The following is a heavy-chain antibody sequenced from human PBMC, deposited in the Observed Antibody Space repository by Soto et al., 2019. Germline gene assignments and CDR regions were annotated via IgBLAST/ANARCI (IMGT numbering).Heavy chain of an antibody. CDR3: ASDGTNDYGDEDGLLGF. CDR2: ISAYNGNT. J-gene: IGHJ3*01. Sequence: ASVTVSWMASGYTFTSYGISWLRQAPGQWLEWMGWISAYNGNTNYAQKLQGRVTMTTDTSTSTAYMELRSLRTDEPAVYYCASDGTNDYGDEDGLLGFWGQGT. D-gene: IGHD4-17*01. CDR1: GYTFTSYG. V-gene: IGHV1-18*01.